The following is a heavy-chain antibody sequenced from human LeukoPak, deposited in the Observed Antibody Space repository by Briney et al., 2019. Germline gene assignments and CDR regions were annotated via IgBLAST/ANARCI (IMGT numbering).Heavy chain of an antibody. CDR1: GGSISSYY. D-gene: IGHD2-2*01. J-gene: IGHJ4*02. V-gene: IGHV4-59*08. Sequence: PSETLSLTCTVSGGSISSYYWSWIRQPPGKGLEWIGYIYYSGSTNYNPSLESRITISVDTSKNQFSLKLSSVTAADTAVYYCARTTRKDYFDYWGQGTLVTLSS. CDR2: IYYSGST. CDR3: ARTTRKDYFDY.